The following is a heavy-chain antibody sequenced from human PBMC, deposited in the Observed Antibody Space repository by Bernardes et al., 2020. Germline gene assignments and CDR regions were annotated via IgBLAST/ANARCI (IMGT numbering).Heavy chain of an antibody. CDR3: ARGGFLNWFDP. J-gene: IGHJ5*02. D-gene: IGHD3-10*01. CDR2: ISSSGLTI. Sequence: GGSLRLSCAASGFTFSTYGMSWVRQAPGKGLEWLSYISSSGLTIYYADSVKGRFTISTDNTKSSLYLQMNSLRVEDTAVYYCARGGFLNWFDPWGQGTLLTVSS. V-gene: IGHV3-48*03. CDR1: GFTFSTYG.